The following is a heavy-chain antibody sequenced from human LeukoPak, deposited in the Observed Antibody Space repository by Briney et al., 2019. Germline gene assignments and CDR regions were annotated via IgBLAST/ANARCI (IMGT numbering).Heavy chain of an antibody. D-gene: IGHD3-3*01. CDR2: IYYSGST. CDR3: ARVRLRFLEWLGKKNAFDI. V-gene: IGHV4-39*07. CDR1: GGSISTSSYY. Sequence: PSETLSLTCTVSGGSISTSSYYWGWIRQPPGKGLECIGNIYYSGSTYYNPSLKSRVTISVDTSKNQFSLKLSSVTAADTAVYYCARVRLRFLEWLGKKNAFDIWGQGTMVTVSS. J-gene: IGHJ3*02.